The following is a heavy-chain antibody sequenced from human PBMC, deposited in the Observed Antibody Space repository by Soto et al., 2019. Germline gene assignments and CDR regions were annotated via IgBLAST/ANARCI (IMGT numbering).Heavy chain of an antibody. Sequence: QVQLVQSGAEVKKPGPSVKVSCMASAGTFCSSAISWVRQAPGQGLEWMGGIIHIFGTANYAQKFQGRVTITADESTSTAYMELSSLRSEDTAVYYCARGDQYWGNSYHFDDRGQGTLVTVSS. J-gene: IGHJ4*02. CDR2: IIHIFGTA. D-gene: IGHD2-8*02. V-gene: IGHV1-69*01. CDR1: AGTFCSSA. CDR3: ARGDQYWGNSYHFDD.